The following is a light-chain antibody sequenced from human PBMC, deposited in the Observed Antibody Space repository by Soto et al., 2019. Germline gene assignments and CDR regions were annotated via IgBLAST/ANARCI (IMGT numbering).Light chain of an antibody. CDR2: KAS. V-gene: IGKV1-5*03. CDR3: QQSYSTPIT. J-gene: IGKJ5*01. CDR1: QSISVW. Sequence: DIQMTQSPSTLSASVGDRVTITCRASQSISVWLAWYQQKAGKAPNLLIYKASRLESGVLSRFSGSGSGTDFTLTISSLQPEDFATYYCQQSYSTPITFGQGTRLEIK.